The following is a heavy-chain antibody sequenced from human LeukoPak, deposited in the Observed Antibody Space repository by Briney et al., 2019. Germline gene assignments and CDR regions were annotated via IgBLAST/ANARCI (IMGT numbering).Heavy chain of an antibody. V-gene: IGHV3-53*01. CDR2: IYSAGSGGAT. Sequence: GGSLRLSCAASGFTFSTYSMNWVRQAPGKGLEWVSVIYSAGSGGATYYADSVTGRFTISRDSSMSTLYLQMNSLRVEDTAVYYCARGDGYNFWEYWGQGTLVTVSS. J-gene: IGHJ4*02. CDR3: ARGDGYNFWEY. CDR1: GFTFSTYS. D-gene: IGHD5-24*01.